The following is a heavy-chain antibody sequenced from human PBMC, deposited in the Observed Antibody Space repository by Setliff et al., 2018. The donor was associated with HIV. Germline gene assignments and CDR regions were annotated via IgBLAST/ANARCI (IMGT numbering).Heavy chain of an antibody. D-gene: IGHD6-13*01. V-gene: IGHV4-39*01. J-gene: IGHJ4*02. CDR2: AYSSGST. CDR1: GGSITSSGSYY. Sequence: SETLSLTCTVSGGSITSSGSYYWAWLRQPPGKGLEWIGSAYSSGSTYHSPSFKSRITISVDTSNNQFSLRLNSVTATDTAVYFCARRGGISATPSVRAFDSWGQGTLVTVSS. CDR3: ARRGGISATPSVRAFDS.